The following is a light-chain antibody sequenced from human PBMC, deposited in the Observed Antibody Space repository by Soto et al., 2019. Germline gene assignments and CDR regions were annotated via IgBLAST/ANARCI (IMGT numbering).Light chain of an antibody. V-gene: IGLV2-11*01. J-gene: IGLJ2*01. CDR1: SSDVGGYNY. CDR2: DVS. Sequence: QSALTQPRSVSGSPGQSVTISCTGTSSDVGGYNYVSWYQQHPGKAPKLMIYDVSKRPSGVPDRFSGSKSGNTASLTISGLQAEDEDDYYCCSYAGSWRVFGGGTKVTVL. CDR3: CSYAGSWRV.